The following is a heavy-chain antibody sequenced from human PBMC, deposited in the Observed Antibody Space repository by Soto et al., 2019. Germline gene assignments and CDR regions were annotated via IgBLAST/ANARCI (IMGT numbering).Heavy chain of an antibody. D-gene: IGHD4-17*01. CDR3: ARDMTTVTSPDWYFDL. CDR2: ISYDGSNK. V-gene: IGHV3-30-3*01. Sequence: QVQLVESGGGVVQPGRSLRLSCAASGFTFSSYAMHWVRQAPGKGLEWVAVISYDGSNKYYADSVKGRFTISRDNXKXXLYLQMNSLRAEDTAVYYCARDMTTVTSPDWYFDLWGRGTLVTVSS. J-gene: IGHJ2*01. CDR1: GFTFSSYA.